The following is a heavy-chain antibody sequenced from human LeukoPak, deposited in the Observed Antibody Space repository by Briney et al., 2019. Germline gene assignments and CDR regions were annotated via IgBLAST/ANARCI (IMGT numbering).Heavy chain of an antibody. V-gene: IGHV1-8*02. Sequence: ASVKVSCKASGYTFTSYDINWVRQATGQGLEWMGWMNPNSGNTGYAQKFQGRVTMTEDTSTDTGYMELSSLTSEDTAVYYCTTMTMARGSPLFYFDNWGQGTLATVSS. CDR1: GYTFTSYD. D-gene: IGHD3-10*01. CDR2: MNPNSGNT. J-gene: IGHJ4*02. CDR3: TTMTMARGSPLFYFDN.